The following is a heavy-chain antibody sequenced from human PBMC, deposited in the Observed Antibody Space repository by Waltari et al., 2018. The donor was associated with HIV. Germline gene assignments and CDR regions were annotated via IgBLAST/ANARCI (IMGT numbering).Heavy chain of an antibody. J-gene: IGHJ4*02. Sequence: EVQLVESGGGLVQPGGSLRLSCAASGFTLSSYWMSWVRPAPGKGLGWVANIKQDGREKYDVDSVKGRFTISRDNAKNSLYLQMNSLRAEDTAVYYCARDRHYDILTGSYFDYWGQGTLVTVSS. D-gene: IGHD3-9*01. CDR3: ARDRHYDILTGSYFDY. V-gene: IGHV3-7*01. CDR1: GFTLSSYW. CDR2: IKQDGREK.